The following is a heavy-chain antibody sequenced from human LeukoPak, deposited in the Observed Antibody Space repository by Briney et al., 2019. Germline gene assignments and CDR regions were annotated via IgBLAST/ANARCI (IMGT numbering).Heavy chain of an antibody. CDR1: GGSISSSSYY. J-gene: IGHJ4*02. V-gene: IGHV4-39*07. CDR2: IYYSGST. CDR3: AGVGGGYNYGVDY. Sequence: SETLSLTCTVSGGSISSSSYYWGWIRQPPGKGLEWVGSIYYSGSTYYNPSLKSRVTISVDTSKNQFSLKLSSVTAADTAVYYCAGVGGGYNYGVDYWGQGTLVTVSS. D-gene: IGHD5-18*01.